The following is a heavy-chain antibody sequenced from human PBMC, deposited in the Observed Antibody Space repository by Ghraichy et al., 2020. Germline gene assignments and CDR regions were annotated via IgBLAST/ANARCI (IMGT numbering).Heavy chain of an antibody. Sequence: GESLRLSCAASGFTFSTYSLNWVRQAPGKGLEWVASISVTNGYIYYADSVRGRFTISGDNAKNSLFLQMNSLRAEDTAVYYCVRGPDYYYGSGSYFDYWGQGTLVTVSS. CDR1: GFTFSTYS. D-gene: IGHD3-10*01. V-gene: IGHV3-21*01. CDR3: VRGPDYYYGSGSYFDY. J-gene: IGHJ4*02. CDR2: ISVTNGYI.